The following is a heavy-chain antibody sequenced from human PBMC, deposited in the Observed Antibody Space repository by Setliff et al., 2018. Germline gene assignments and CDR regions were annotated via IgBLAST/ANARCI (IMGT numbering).Heavy chain of an antibody. CDR1: GFTFVNYW. J-gene: IGHJ4*02. D-gene: IGHD2-2*01. CDR2: VNSDGSST. V-gene: IGHV3-74*01. CDR3: AKDWNPSTYWYTDYFDS. Sequence: GGSLRLSCAASGFTFVNYWMHWVRQAPGKGLVWVSRVNSDGSSTIYADSVKGRFTISRDNAENTLYLQMNSLRAEDTAIYYCAKDWNPSTYWYTDYFDSWGQGTLVTVSS.